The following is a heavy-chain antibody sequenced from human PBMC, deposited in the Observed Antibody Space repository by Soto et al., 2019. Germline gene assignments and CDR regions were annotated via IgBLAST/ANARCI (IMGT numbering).Heavy chain of an antibody. J-gene: IGHJ4*02. Sequence: PGASLRLARAASDFTFSTNEVQWVRQAPGKGLVWVARIDGDGSRIRYADSVKGRFTISRDDAKNSLYLQMDSLRVDDTAVYYCVRHIMGAPTQWGQGTLVTVSS. CDR3: VRHIMGAPTQ. CDR2: IDGDGSRI. CDR1: DFTFSTNE. V-gene: IGHV3-74*01. D-gene: IGHD2-8*01.